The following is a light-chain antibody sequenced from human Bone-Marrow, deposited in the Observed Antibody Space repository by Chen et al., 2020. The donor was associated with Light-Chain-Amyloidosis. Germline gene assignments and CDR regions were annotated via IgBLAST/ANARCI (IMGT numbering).Light chain of an antibody. CDR3: QVWDRSSDRPV. V-gene: IGLV3-21*02. CDR2: DDS. J-gene: IGLJ3*02. Sequence: SYVLTPPPSVSVAPRETATTSWGGNNIGSTSVHWYQQTPGQAPLLVVYDDSDRPSGIPERLSGSNSGNTATLTISRVEAGDEADYYCQVWDRSSDRPVFGGGTKLTVL. CDR1: NIGSTS.